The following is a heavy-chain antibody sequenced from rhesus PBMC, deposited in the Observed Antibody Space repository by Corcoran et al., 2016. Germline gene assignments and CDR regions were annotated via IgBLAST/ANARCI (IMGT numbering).Heavy chain of an antibody. CDR1: GYSISSGYG. D-gene: IGHD6-25*01. V-gene: IGHV4-127*01. Sequence: QVQLQESGPGLVKPSETLSLTCVVSGYSISSGYGWSWIRQPPGKGPEWIGYIGGNRCSPPSTPSLKDRLTISQDTSKNHLSVRLNSVTAADTAVYYCLLAYSGFPVHANWGQGVLVTVSS. CDR2: IGGNRCSP. J-gene: IGHJ4*01. CDR3: LLAYSGFPVHAN.